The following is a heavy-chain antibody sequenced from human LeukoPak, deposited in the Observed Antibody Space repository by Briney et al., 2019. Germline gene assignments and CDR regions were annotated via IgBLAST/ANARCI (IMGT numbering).Heavy chain of an antibody. J-gene: IGHJ4*02. CDR2: INQDGGRI. Sequence: QPGGSLRLSCAASGFTFNSHWMNWVRQAPGKGLEWVGIINQDGGRIGYGDSVKGRFTISRDNAKNSLYLQMDSLRAEDTAVYYCANRPQQWLAQGGYWGQGTLVTVSS. CDR1: GFTFNSHW. D-gene: IGHD6-19*01. CDR3: ANRPQQWLAQGGY. V-gene: IGHV3-7*03.